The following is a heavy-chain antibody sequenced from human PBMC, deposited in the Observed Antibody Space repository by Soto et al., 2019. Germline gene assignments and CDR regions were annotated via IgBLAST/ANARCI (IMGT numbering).Heavy chain of an antibody. CDR2: IYYSGST. J-gene: IGHJ4*02. Sequence: SETLSLTCTVSGGSISSYYWSRIRQPPGKGLEWIGYIYYSGSTNYNPSLKSRVTISVDTSKNQFSLKLSSVTAADTAVYYCARMVRGVAYFDYWGQGTLVTVSS. V-gene: IGHV4-59*01. CDR1: GGSISSYY. CDR3: ARMVRGVAYFDY. D-gene: IGHD3-10*01.